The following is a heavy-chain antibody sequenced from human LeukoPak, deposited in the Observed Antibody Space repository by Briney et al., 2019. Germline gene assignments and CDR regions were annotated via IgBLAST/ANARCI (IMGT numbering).Heavy chain of an antibody. V-gene: IGHV3-23*01. CDR1: GFTFTNYA. Sequence: PRGSLRLSCAASGFTFTNYAMTWVRQAPGKGLEWVSTIGGSGDSTYYANSVKGRFIISRDSSKSTLFPQMNSLRAEDTAIYYCVRHSNMYSSSLLHYWGHGTLVTVSS. J-gene: IGHJ4*01. D-gene: IGHD6-13*01. CDR3: VRHSNMYSSSLLHY. CDR2: IGGSGDST.